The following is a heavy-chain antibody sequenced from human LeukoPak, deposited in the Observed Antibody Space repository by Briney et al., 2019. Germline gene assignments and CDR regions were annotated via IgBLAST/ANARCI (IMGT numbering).Heavy chain of an antibody. CDR3: ARREFVVVPAASFDP. CDR1: GGSFSAYY. CDR2: INHSGST. D-gene: IGHD2-2*01. V-gene: IGHV4-34*01. J-gene: IGHJ5*02. Sequence: SETLSLTCAVYGGSFSAYYWSWIRQPPGKGLEWIGEINHSGSTNYNPSLKSRVTISVDTSKNQFSLKLSSVTAADTSVYYCARREFVVVPAASFDPWGQGTLVTVSS.